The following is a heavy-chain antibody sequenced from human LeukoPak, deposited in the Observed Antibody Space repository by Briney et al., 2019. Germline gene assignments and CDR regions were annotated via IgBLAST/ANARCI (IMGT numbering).Heavy chain of an antibody. CDR3: LGSGSGHYYFDF. V-gene: IGHV3-74*03. D-gene: IGHD6-19*01. J-gene: IGHJ4*02. CDR1: GFTFNSYW. Sequence: GGSLRLSCAASGFTFNSYWMHWVRQGPAKELVCVSRINNDGSSTMYADSVKGRFTISRDNAKNMLYLQMSSLRVEDTAVYYCLGSGSGHYYFDFWAQGALVTVSS. CDR2: INNDGSST.